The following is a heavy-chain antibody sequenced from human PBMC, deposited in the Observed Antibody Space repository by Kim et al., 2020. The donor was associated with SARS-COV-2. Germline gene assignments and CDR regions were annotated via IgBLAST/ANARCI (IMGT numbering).Heavy chain of an antibody. CDR1: GFTFSSYA. CDR3: AKVEAGSPYYYYGMDV. CDR2: ISGSGGST. D-gene: IGHD6-19*01. V-gene: IGHV3-23*01. J-gene: IGHJ6*02. Sequence: GGSLRLSCAASGFTFSSYAMSWVRQAPGKGLEWVSAISGSGGSTYYAGSVKGRFTISRDNSKNTLYLQMNSLRAEDTAVYYCAKVEAGSPYYYYGMDVWGQGTTVTVSS.